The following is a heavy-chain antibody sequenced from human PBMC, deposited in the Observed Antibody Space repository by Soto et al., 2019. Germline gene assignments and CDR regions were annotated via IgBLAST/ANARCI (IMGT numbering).Heavy chain of an antibody. Sequence: NPSETLSLTCTVSGGSISSGGYYWSWIRQHPGKGLEWIGYIYYSGSTYYNPSLKSRVTISVDTSKNQFSLKLSSVTAADTAVYYCASLTSSTNWFDPWGQGTLVTVSS. CDR1: GGSISSGGYY. J-gene: IGHJ5*02. D-gene: IGHD3-9*01. V-gene: IGHV4-31*03. CDR3: ASLTSSTNWFDP. CDR2: IYYSGST.